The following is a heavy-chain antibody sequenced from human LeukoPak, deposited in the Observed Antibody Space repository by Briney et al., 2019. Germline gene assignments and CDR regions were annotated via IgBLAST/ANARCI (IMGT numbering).Heavy chain of an antibody. D-gene: IGHD3-10*01. J-gene: IGHJ4*02. CDR1: GFTFSTYG. CDR3: AKSFSRRITMVRGEPWALDY. V-gene: IGHV3-33*06. Sequence: GRSLRLSCAASGFTFSTYGMHWVRQAPGNGLEWVAVIWYDGSNKYYADSVKGRFTISRDISKNTLYLQMNSLRAEDTAVYYCAKSFSRRITMVRGEPWALDYWGQGTLVTVSS. CDR2: IWYDGSNK.